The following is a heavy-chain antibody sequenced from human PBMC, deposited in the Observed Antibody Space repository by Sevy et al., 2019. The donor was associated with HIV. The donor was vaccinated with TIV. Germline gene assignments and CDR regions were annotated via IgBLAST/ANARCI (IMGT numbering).Heavy chain of an antibody. V-gene: IGHV3-21*01. D-gene: IGHD2-2*02. CDR2: ISSSSSYI. J-gene: IGHJ4*02. CDR3: ARAVLYCSSTSCYTFDY. Sequence: KQLGSLRLSCAASGFTFSSYSMNWVRQAPGKGLEWVSSISSSSSYIYYADSVKGRFTISRDNAKNSLYLQMNSLRAEDTAVYYCARAVLYCSSTSCYTFDYWGQGTLVTVSS. CDR1: GFTFSSYS.